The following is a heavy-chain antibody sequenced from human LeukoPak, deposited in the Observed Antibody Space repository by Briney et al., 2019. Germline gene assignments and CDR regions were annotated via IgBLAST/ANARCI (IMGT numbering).Heavy chain of an antibody. V-gene: IGHV3-21*01. Sequence: PGGSLRLSCAASGFTFSSYSMNWVRQAPGKGLEWVSSISSSSSYIYYADSVKGRFTISRDNAKNSLYLQMNSLRAEDTAVYYCARGECSRFTKRFDPWGQGTLVTVSS. J-gene: IGHJ5*02. CDR3: ARGECSRFTKRFDP. D-gene: IGHD6-6*01. CDR1: GFTFSSYS. CDR2: ISSSSSYI.